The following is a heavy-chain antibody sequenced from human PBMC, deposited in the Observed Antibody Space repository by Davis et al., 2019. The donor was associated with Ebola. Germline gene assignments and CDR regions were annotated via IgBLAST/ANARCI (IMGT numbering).Heavy chain of an antibody. Sequence: GESLKISCAASGFTFSSYAMRWVRHAPGKGLEVVVVIRYDGSNKYYADSVKGRFTISRDNSKNTLYLQMNSLRAEETAVYYCAKDHGEPTLVGSPPGYYYSGMDVWGHGTTVTVSS. CDR3: AKDHGEPTLVGSPPGYYYSGMDV. V-gene: IGHV3-30*02. D-gene: IGHD1-14*01. CDR2: IRYDGSNK. CDR1: GFTFSSYA. J-gene: IGHJ6*02.